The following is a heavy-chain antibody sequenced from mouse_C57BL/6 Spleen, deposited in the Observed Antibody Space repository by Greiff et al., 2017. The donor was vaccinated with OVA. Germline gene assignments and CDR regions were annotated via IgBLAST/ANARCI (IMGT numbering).Heavy chain of an antibody. V-gene: IGHV1-80*01. Sequence: VQLQQSGAELVKPGASVKISCKASGYAFSSYWMNWVKQRPGKGLEWIGQIYPGDGDTNYNGKFKGKATLTADKSSSTAYMQLSSLTSEDSAVYYCARKEAYYSNYGGFAYWGQGTLVTVSA. CDR1: GYAFSSYW. CDR3: ARKEAYYSNYGGFAY. CDR2: IYPGDGDT. D-gene: IGHD2-5*01. J-gene: IGHJ3*01.